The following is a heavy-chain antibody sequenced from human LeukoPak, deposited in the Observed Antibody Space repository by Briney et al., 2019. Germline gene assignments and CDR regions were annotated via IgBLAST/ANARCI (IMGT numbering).Heavy chain of an antibody. Sequence: SETLSLTCAVSGYSISSGYYWGWIRQPPGKRLEWIGSIYHSGSTYYNPSLKSRVTISVDTSKNQFSLKLSSVTAADTAVYYCARLGYCSSTSCYTTAFDIWGQGTMVTVSS. CDR2: IYHSGST. J-gene: IGHJ3*02. CDR1: GYSISSGYY. CDR3: ARLGYCSSTSCYTTAFDI. V-gene: IGHV4-38-2*01. D-gene: IGHD2-2*02.